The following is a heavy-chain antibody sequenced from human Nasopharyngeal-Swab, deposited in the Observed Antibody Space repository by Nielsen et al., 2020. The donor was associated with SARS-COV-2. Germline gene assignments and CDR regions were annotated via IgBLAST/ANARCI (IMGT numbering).Heavy chain of an antibody. CDR1: GFSLSTSGMC. CDR3: ARIRRQQLANGVGWFDP. CDR2: IDWDDDK. Sequence: SVPTLVKPTQTLTLTCTFSGFSLSTSGMCVSWIRQPPGKSLEWLALIDWDDDKYYSTSLKTRLTISKDTSKNQVVLTMTNMDPVDTATYYCARIRRQQLANGVGWFDPWGQGTLVTVSS. D-gene: IGHD6-13*01. J-gene: IGHJ5*02. V-gene: IGHV2-70*01.